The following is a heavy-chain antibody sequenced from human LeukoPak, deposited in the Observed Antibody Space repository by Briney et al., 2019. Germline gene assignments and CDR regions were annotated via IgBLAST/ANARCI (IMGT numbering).Heavy chain of an antibody. D-gene: IGHD4-23*01. Sequence: SETLSLTCTVSGGSISSSSYYWGWIRQPPGKGLEWIGSIYYSGSTYYNPSLKSRVTISVDTSKNQFSLKLSSVTAADTAVYYCARGGRQWTVVTPFDYWGQGTLVTVSS. CDR1: GGSISSSSYY. J-gene: IGHJ4*02. CDR3: ARGGRQWTVVTPFDY. V-gene: IGHV4-39*07. CDR2: IYYSGST.